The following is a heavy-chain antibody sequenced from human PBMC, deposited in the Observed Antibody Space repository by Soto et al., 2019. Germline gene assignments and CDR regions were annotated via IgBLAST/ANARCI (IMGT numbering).Heavy chain of an antibody. D-gene: IGHD2-2*01. CDR3: ARDLHPRTSIVVVPACDP. V-gene: IGHV1-3*01. CDR2: INAGNGNT. J-gene: IGHJ5*02. Sequence: LEWMGWINAGNGNTKYSQKFQGRVTITRDTSASTAYMELSSLRSEDTAVYYCARDLHPRTSIVVVPACDPWGQGTLVTVSS.